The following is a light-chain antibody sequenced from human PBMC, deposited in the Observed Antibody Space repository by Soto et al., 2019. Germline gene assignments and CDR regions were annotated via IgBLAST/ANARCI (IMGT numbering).Light chain of an antibody. CDR3: QQYGSSPQT. V-gene: IGKV3-20*01. CDR2: GAS. Sequence: EIVLTQSPGTLSLSPGERATLSCRASQFVSVGFLAWYQQKPGQAPRLLIYGASDRATGIPDRFTGSGSGTDFTLTISRLEPEDFAVYYCQQYGSSPQTFGQGTKVEIK. CDR1: QFVSVGF. J-gene: IGKJ1*01.